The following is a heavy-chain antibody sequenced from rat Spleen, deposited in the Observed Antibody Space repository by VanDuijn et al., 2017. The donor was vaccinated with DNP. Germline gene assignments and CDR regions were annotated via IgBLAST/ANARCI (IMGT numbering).Heavy chain of an antibody. CDR2: ISTSGSRT. CDR3: AKNSGYYFDY. D-gene: IGHD4-3*01. Sequence: EVQLVQSGGDLVQPGRSLKLSCAASGFTFSNYYMAWVRQAPKKGLEWVATISTSGSRTYYPDSVKGRFTISSDNAKSSLYLQMNSLKSEDTATYYCAKNSGYYFDYWGQGVMVTVSS. V-gene: IGHV5-25*01. J-gene: IGHJ2*01. CDR1: GFTFSNYY.